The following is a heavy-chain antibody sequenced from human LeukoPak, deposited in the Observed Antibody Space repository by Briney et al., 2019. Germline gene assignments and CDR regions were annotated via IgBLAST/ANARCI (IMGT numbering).Heavy chain of an antibody. CDR2: IYHSGST. J-gene: IGHJ4*02. Sequence: SETLSLTCTVSGYSISSGYYWGWIRQPPGKGLEWIGSIYHSGSTYYNPSLKSRVTISVDTSKNQFSLKLSSVTAADTAVYYCARRGSSWSIIYYFDYWGQGTLVTVSS. CDR1: GYSISSGYY. CDR3: ARRGSSWSIIYYFDY. V-gene: IGHV4-38-2*02. D-gene: IGHD6-13*01.